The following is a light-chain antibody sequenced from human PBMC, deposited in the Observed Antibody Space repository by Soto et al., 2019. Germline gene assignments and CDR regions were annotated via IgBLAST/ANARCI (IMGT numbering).Light chain of an antibody. CDR2: GAS. CDR1: QSVSSN. V-gene: IGKV3-15*01. Sequence: EIVMTQSPATLSVSPGERATLSCRASQSVSSNLAWYQQKPGQAPRLLIYGASTRATGIPARFSGSGSGTELTLTISSLQSRDFAVYCCQQHTNWPPWTFGQGTKLEIK. CDR3: QQHTNWPPWT. J-gene: IGKJ2*02.